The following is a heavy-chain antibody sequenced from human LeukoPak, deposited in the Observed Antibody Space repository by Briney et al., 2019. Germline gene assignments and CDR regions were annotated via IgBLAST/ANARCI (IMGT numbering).Heavy chain of an antibody. V-gene: IGHV3-15*01. CDR2: IKTQTDGGTI. CDR3: TTVLRGSAAFDY. CDR1: GFTFSNAW. J-gene: IGHJ4*02. Sequence: GGSLRLSCAASGFTFSNAWMNWVRQAPGKGLEWVGRIKTQTDGGTIDYAAPVKGRFTISRDDSKNTVYLQMNSLKTEDTAVYYCTTVLRGSAAFDYWGQGTLATVSS. D-gene: IGHD3-3*01.